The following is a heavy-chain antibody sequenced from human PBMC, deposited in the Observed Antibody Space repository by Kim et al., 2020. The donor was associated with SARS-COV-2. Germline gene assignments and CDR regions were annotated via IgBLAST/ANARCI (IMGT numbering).Heavy chain of an antibody. Sequence: GSLRLSCVAFGFNFDDYAMHCVRQGPGKGLEWISLINENGDNTYYADSVKGRFTVSRDNSKNSLYLEMKSVKVEDAALYYCAKDFDVTRNFDFLPHYYGLDVWGQGTTVTVTS. V-gene: IGHV3-43*02. D-gene: IGHD3-9*01. CDR1: GFNFDDYA. J-gene: IGHJ6*02. CDR3: AKDFDVTRNFDFLPHYYGLDV. CDR2: INENGDNT.